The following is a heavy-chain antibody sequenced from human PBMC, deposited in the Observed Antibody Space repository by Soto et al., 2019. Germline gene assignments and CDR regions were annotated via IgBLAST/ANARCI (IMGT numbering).Heavy chain of an antibody. J-gene: IGHJ4*02. D-gene: IGHD3-22*01. CDR3: AKNDIYDSSGYYPIYFDY. Sequence: GGSLRLSCAASGFTFSSYAMNWVRQAPGKGLEWVSVISNSGGSTYYADSVKGRFTISRDNSKNTLYLQMNSLRAEDTAVYYCAKNDIYDSSGYYPIYFDYWGQGTLVTVSX. CDR2: ISNSGGST. CDR1: GFTFSSYA. V-gene: IGHV3-23*01.